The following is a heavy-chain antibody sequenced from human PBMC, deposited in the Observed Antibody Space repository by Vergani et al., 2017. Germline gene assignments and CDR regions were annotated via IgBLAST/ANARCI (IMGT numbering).Heavy chain of an antibody. J-gene: IGHJ4*02. CDR2: INHSGST. Sequence: QVQLQQWGAGLLKPSETLSLTCAVSGGSFSGYYWSWIRQPPGKGLEWIGEINHSGSTNYNPSLKSRVTISVDTSKNQFSLKLSSVTAADTAVYYCARARGNWNPRVFDYWGQGTLVTVSS. D-gene: IGHD1-20*01. CDR1: GGSFSGYY. V-gene: IGHV4-34*01. CDR3: ARARGNWNPRVFDY.